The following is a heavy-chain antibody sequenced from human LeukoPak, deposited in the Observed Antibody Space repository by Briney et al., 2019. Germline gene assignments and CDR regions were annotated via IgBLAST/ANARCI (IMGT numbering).Heavy chain of an antibody. V-gene: IGHV3-23*01. J-gene: IGHJ4*02. CDR3: AKDRYDFWSEF. D-gene: IGHD3-3*01. Sequence: PGRSLRLSCAASGFTFDDYAMHWVRQAPGKGLEWVSAISGSGGSTFYAHSVKGRFTISRDNSNNTLYLQMNSLRAEDTALYYCAKDRYDFWSEFWGQGTLVTVSS. CDR2: ISGSGGST. CDR1: GFTFDDYA.